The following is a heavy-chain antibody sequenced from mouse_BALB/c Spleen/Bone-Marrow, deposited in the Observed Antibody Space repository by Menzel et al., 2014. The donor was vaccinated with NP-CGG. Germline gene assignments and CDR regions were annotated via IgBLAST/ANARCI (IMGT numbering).Heavy chain of an antibody. D-gene: IGHD2-2*01. Sequence: EVKLVESGPELVKPGASVKMSCKASGYTFTSYVMHWVKQKPGLGLEWIGYINPYNDDTEYNEKFKGKATLTSDKSSSTAYMELSSLTSEDSAVFYCARSLYGYDWYFDVWGAGTRSPSPQ. CDR1: GYTFTSYV. CDR3: ARSLYGYDWYFDV. CDR2: INPYNDDT. J-gene: IGHJ1*01. V-gene: IGHV1-14*01.